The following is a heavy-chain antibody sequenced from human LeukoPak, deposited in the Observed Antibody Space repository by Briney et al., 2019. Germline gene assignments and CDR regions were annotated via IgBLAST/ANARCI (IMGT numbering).Heavy chain of an antibody. CDR2: IKQDGSEK. J-gene: IGHJ4*02. CDR1: GFTFSSYW. Sequence: GGSLRLSCAASGFTFSSYWMSWVRQAPGKGLEWVANIKQDGSEKYYVDSVKGRFTISRDNAKNSLYLQMNSLRAEDTAVYYCARRGIDLWSGYHFDYWGQGTLVTVSS. D-gene: IGHD3-3*01. CDR3: ARRGIDLWSGYHFDY. V-gene: IGHV3-7*01.